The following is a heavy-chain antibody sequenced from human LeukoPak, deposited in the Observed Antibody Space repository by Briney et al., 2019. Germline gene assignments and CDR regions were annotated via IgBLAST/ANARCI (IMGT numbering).Heavy chain of an antibody. Sequence: SGTLSLTCAVSGGSISSSNWWSWVRQPPGKGLEWIGEIYHSGSTNYNPSLKSRVTISVDTSKNQFSLKLSSVTAADTAVYYCASLPSPVYFDYWGQGTLVTVSS. D-gene: IGHD2-2*01. CDR2: IYHSGST. CDR3: ASLPSPVYFDY. J-gene: IGHJ4*02. CDR1: GGSISSSNW. V-gene: IGHV4-4*02.